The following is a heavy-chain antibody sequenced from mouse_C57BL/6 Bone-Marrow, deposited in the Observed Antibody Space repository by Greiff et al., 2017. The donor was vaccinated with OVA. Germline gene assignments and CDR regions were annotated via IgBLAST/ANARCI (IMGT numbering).Heavy chain of an antibody. CDR3: ARWLLQYFDY. Sequence: EVKLVESEGGLVQPGSSMKLSCTASGFTFSDYYMAWVRQVPEKGLEWVANINYDGSSTYYLDSLKSRFIISRDNAKNILYLQMSSLKSEDTATYYCARWLLQYFDYWGQGTTLTVSS. D-gene: IGHD2-3*01. V-gene: IGHV5-16*01. CDR2: INYDGSST. J-gene: IGHJ2*01. CDR1: GFTFSDYY.